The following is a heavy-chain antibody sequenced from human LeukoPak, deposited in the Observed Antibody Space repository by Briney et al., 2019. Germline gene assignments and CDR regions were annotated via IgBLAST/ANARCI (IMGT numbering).Heavy chain of an antibody. V-gene: IGHV4-39*01. J-gene: IGHJ5*02. CDR3: ARQNHDIGTNWFNP. D-gene: IGHD3-9*01. Sequence: SETLSLTCSVSGDSIRSVHYYWGWIRQPPGRGLEWIGSIYDTGSTYYNPSLKSRVTIFVDTSKNQFSLRLTSVTAADTAMYYCARQNHDIGTNWFNPWGQGTLVTVSS. CDR1: GDSIRSVHYY. CDR2: IYDTGST.